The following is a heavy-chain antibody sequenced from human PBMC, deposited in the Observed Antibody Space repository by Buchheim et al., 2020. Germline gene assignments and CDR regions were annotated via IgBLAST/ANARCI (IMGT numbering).Heavy chain of an antibody. V-gene: IGHV4-59*01. CDR3: ARDPGGVGYDDYYYYGMDV. CDR2: IYYSGST. J-gene: IGHJ6*02. Sequence: QVQLQESGPGLVKPSETLSLTCTVSGGSISSYYWSWIRQPPGKGLEWIGYIYYSGSTNYNPSLKSRVTISVDTSKTQFSLKLSSVTAADTAVYYCARDPGGVGYDDYYYYGMDVWGQGTT. CDR1: GGSISSYY. D-gene: IGHD3-16*01.